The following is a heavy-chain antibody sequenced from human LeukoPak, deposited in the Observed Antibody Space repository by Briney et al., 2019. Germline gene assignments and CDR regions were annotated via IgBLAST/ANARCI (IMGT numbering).Heavy chain of an antibody. CDR3: ARDITMVRGEYYFDY. CDR1: GGSISSSSYY. J-gene: IGHJ4*02. D-gene: IGHD3-10*01. CDR2: IYYSGST. V-gene: IGHV4-39*07. Sequence: SETLSLTCTVSGGSISSSSYYWGWIRQPPGKGLEWIGSIYYSGSTNYNPSLKSRVTISVDTSKNQFSLKLSSVTAADTAVYYCARDITMVRGEYYFDYWGQGTLVTVSS.